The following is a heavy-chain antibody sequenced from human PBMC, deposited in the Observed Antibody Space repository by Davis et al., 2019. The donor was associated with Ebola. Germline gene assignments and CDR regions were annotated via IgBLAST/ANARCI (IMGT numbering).Heavy chain of an antibody. V-gene: IGHV3-53*01. CDR1: GFTISSSY. CDR3: ARDYGDFNWFDP. D-gene: IGHD4-17*01. J-gene: IGHJ5*02. CDR2: LYSAGAS. Sequence: PGGSLRLSCAASGFTISSSYMSWVRRAPGEGLEWVSSLYSAGASYYADFVKGRFTVTRDASKNTLYLQMNSLRAEDTAVYYCARDYGDFNWFDPWGQGTLVTVSS.